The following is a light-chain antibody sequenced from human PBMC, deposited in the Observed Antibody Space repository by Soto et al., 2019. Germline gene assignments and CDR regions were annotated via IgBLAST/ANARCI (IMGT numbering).Light chain of an antibody. Sequence: SYDLTQPPSVSVAPGQTARITCGGDDIESKAVNWFQQRSAQAPVLVVYDYSDETSGIPERFSGSNSGNTATLTISTVEAGDEADYYCQVWDRSSDQWVFGGGTKLTVL. CDR1: DIESKA. J-gene: IGLJ3*02. CDR2: DYS. CDR3: QVWDRSSDQWV. V-gene: IGLV3-21*02.